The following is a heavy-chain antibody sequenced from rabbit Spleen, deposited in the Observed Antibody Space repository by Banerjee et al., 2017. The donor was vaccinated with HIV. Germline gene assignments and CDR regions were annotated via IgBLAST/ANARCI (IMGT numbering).Heavy chain of an antibody. CDR2: IDTSSVNT. J-gene: IGHJ4*01. CDR1: GFDFSSSYY. CDR3: ARGEHFSVGFSAFAIYLDL. V-gene: IGHV1S40*01. D-gene: IGHD6-1*01. Sequence: QSLEESGGDLVKPGASLTLTCKASGFDFSSSYYMCWVRQAPGKGLELIAYIDTSSVNTADATWAKGRFTISKTSSTTVTLQMTSLTAADTATYFCARGEHFSVGFSAFAIYLDLWGPGTLVTV.